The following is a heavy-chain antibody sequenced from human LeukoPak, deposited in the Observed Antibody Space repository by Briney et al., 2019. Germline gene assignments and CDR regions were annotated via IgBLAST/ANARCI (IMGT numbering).Heavy chain of an antibody. CDR3: ARMRDAYPDY. J-gene: IGHJ4*02. CDR2: IFPGDSDS. CDR1: GYSFTSYW. V-gene: IGHV5-51*01. D-gene: IGHD5-24*01. Sequence: GESLKISCKGSGYSFTSYWIGCVRQMPGKGLEWMGIIFPGDSDSRYSPSFQGQVTISADKSINTAYLQWSSLKASDTAMYLCARMRDAYPDYWGQGTLLTVSS.